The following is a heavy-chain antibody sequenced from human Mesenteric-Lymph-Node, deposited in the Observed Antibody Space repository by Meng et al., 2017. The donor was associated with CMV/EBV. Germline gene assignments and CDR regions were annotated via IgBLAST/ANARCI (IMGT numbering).Heavy chain of an antibody. J-gene: IGHJ5*02. V-gene: IGHV4-59*12. CDR1: GGCISNYY. Sequence: VCGGCISNYYRRWIRQPPGKALEWIGYIYYSGSTNYNPSLKSRVTISVDTSKNQFSLKLSSVTAADTAVYYCARGGTGIALAGSLGSWGQGTLVTVSS. CDR3: ARGGTGIALAGSLGS. CDR2: IYYSGST. D-gene: IGHD6-19*01.